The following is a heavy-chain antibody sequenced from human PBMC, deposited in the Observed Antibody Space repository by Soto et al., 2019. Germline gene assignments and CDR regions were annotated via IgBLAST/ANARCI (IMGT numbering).Heavy chain of an antibody. J-gene: IGHJ4*02. CDR2: MNPNSGNT. D-gene: IGHD3-10*01. V-gene: IGHV1-8*01. Sequence: ASVKVSCKASGYTFTSYDINWVRQATGQGLEWMGWMNPNSGNTGYAQKFQGRVTMTRNTSISTAYMELSSVTAADTAVYYCARRGVSGPVDYWGQGTLVTVSS. CDR1: GYTFTSYD. CDR3: ARRGVSGPVDY.